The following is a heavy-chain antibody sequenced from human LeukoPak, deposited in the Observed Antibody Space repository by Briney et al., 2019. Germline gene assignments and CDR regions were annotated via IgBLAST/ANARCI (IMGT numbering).Heavy chain of an antibody. Sequence: TSETLSLTCTVSGGSISSHYWSWIRQPPGKGLEWIGYIYYSGSTNYIPSLKSRVTISVDTSKNQFSLKLSSVTAADTAVYYCARMSADIIPDYWGQGTLVTVSS. J-gene: IGHJ4*02. CDR1: GGSISSHY. CDR2: IYYSGST. CDR3: ARMSADIIPDY. D-gene: IGHD2-15*01. V-gene: IGHV4-59*11.